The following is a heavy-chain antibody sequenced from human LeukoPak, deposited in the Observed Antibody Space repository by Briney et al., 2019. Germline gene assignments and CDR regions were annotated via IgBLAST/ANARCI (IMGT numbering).Heavy chain of an antibody. CDR2: MNPNSGNT. CDR3: ARGTVGDAPVDI. D-gene: IGHD2-15*01. V-gene: IGHV1-8*01. J-gene: IGHJ3*02. CDR1: GYTFTSYD. Sequence: ASVKVSCKASGYTFTSYDINWVRQATGQGLEWMGWMNPNSGNTGYAQRFQGRVTMTRNTSISTAYMELSSLRSEDTAVYYCARGTVGDAPVDIWGQGTMVTVSS.